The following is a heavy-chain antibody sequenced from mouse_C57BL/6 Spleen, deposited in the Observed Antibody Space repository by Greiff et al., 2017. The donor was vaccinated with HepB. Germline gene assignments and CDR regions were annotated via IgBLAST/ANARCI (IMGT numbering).Heavy chain of an antibody. CDR2: IDPEDGDT. J-gene: IGHJ3*01. CDR3: TTSYYSNYGFAY. Sequence: VQLQQSGAELVRPGASVKLSCTASGFNIKDYYMHWVKQRPEQGLEWIGRIDPEDGDTEYAPKFQGKATMTADTSSNTAYLQLSSLTSEDTAVYYCTTSYYSNYGFAYWGQGTLVTVSA. D-gene: IGHD2-5*01. CDR1: GFNIKDYY. V-gene: IGHV14-1*01.